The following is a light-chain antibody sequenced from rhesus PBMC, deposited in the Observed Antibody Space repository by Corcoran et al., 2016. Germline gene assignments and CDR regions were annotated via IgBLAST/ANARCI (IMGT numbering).Light chain of an antibody. CDR1: QRVSSY. J-gene: IGKJ2*01. Sequence: QVILTQSPATLSLSPGERATLSCRASQRVSSYLAWYQQKPWQAPRLLIYGAPSRATGIPDRVSGSGSGTDFTLTISSLEPEDVGVYHCYQHSSGYSFGQGTKVEIK. CDR2: GAP. CDR3: YQHSSGYS. V-gene: IGKV3-10*01.